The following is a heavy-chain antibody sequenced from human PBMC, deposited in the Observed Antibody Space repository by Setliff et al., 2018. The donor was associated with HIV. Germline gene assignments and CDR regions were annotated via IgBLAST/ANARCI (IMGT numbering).Heavy chain of an antibody. J-gene: IGHJ4*02. CDR3: ARDKYRSGSYYDYFDY. CDR2: IWYDGSNK. Sequence: GGSLRLSCAASGFTFSSYGMHWVRQAPGKGLEWVAVIWYDGSNKYYADSVKGRFTISRDNAKNSLYLQMNSLRAEDTAVYYCARDKYRSGSYYDYFDYWGQGTLVTVSS. D-gene: IGHD1-26*01. CDR1: GFTFSSYG. V-gene: IGHV3-33*01.